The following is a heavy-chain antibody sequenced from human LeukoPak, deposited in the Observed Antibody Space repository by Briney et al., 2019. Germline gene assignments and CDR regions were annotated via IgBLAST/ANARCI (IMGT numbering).Heavy chain of an antibody. CDR2: MNPNSGNT. V-gene: IGHV1-8*01. D-gene: IGHD5-12*01. CDR3: ARWTPSKLVATIWEDPAFDY. J-gene: IGHJ4*02. CDR1: GDTFTSYD. Sequence: ASVKVSCKASGDTFTSYDINWVRQATGQGLEWMGWMNPNSGNTGYAQKFQGRVTMTRNTSISTAYMELSSLRSEDTAVYYCARWTPSKLVATIWEDPAFDYWGQGTLVTVSS.